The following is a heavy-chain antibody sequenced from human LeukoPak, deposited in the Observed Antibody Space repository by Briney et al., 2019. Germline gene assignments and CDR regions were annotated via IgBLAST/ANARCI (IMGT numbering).Heavy chain of an antibody. Sequence: GGSLRLSCAASGFTFSGHLMTWVRQAPGKGLQWVASIRQDGSVKYYVDSVQGRFIISRDNAMNSLYLQMNSLRAEDTAVYYCARWSHDSFGYYWISSWGQGTLVTVSS. D-gene: IGHD3-22*01. CDR2: IRQDGSVK. CDR3: ARWSHDSFGYYWISS. CDR1: GFTFSGHL. V-gene: IGHV3-7*01. J-gene: IGHJ5*02.